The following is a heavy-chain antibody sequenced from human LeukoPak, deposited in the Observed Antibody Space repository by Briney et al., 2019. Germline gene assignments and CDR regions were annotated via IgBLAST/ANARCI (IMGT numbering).Heavy chain of an antibody. CDR3: ARAAGYSSDWYWFDP. CDR1: RFTFSGYW. CDR2: INTDGSST. V-gene: IGHV3-74*01. Sequence: PGESLRLSCAASRFTFSGYWMHWVRQAPGKGLVWVSRINTDGSSTSYADSVKGRFTISRDNAKNTLYLQMNSLRAEDTAVYYCARAAGYSSDWYWFDPWGQGTLVTVSS. J-gene: IGHJ5*02. D-gene: IGHD6-19*01.